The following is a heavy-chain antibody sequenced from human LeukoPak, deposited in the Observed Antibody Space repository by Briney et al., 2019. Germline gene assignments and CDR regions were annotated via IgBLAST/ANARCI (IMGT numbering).Heavy chain of an antibody. CDR3: ARQDSSGWYHY. J-gene: IGHJ4*02. V-gene: IGHV5-51*01. CDR2: IYPGDSDT. CDR1: GSSFTSYW. Sequence: GESLQISCQGSGSSFTSYWIGWVRQMPGKGLEWMGIIYPGDSDTRYSPSFQGQVTISADKSISTAYLQWSSLKAADTAMYYCARQDSSGWYHYWGQGTLVTVSS. D-gene: IGHD6-19*01.